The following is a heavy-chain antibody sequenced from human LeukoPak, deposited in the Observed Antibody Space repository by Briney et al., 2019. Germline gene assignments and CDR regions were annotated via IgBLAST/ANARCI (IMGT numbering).Heavy chain of an antibody. D-gene: IGHD1-1*01. CDR1: GYTFTSYY. J-gene: IGHJ5*02. V-gene: IGHV1-46*01. CDR2: INPSGGST. Sequence: ASVKVSCKASGYTFTSYYMHWVRQAPGQGLEWMGIINPSGGSTSYAQKFQGRVTMTRDMSTSTVYMELSSLRSEDTAVYYCARGQRLLEITNWFDPWGQGTLVTVSS. CDR3: ARGQRLLEITNWFDP.